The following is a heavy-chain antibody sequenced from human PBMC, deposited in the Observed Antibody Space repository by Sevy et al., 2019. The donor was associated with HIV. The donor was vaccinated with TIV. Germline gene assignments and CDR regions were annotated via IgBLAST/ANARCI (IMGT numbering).Heavy chain of an antibody. V-gene: IGHV4-34*01. CDR1: GDSFSGYY. CDR3: AKHCSGTTCSHAFDI. CDR2: INHSGST. Sequence: SETLSLTCAVYGDSFSGYYWSWIRQPPGKGLEWIGEINHSGSTNYNPSLKSRVTISVDTSKNQFSLKLSSVTAADTAVYYCAKHCSGTTCSHAFDIWGQGTMVTVSS. D-gene: IGHD2-2*01. J-gene: IGHJ3*02.